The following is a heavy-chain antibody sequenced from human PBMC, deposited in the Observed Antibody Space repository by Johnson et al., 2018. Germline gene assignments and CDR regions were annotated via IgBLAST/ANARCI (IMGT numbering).Heavy chain of an antibody. CDR3: EKGDIKYSYYVDV. CDR1: GFTFSTYG. V-gene: IGHV3-30*18. CDR2: ISYDGSNP. Sequence: QVQLVESGGGVVQPGRTLRLSCAASGFTFSTYGMHWIRQAPVKGLEWVAVISYDGSNPYYADSVKGRFTISIDNSKNTLYLQMNSLRAEDKAVYYCEKGDIKYSYYVDVWGKGTTVTVSS. J-gene: IGHJ6*03. D-gene: IGHD2-15*01.